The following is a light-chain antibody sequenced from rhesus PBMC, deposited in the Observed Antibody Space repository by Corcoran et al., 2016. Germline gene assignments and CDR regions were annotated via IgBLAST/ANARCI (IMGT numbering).Light chain of an antibody. V-gene: IGKV1S12*01. J-gene: IGKJ4*01. CDR3: QHYYDNP. Sequence: DIQMTQSPSALSASVGDRVTISCRASQNIYSNLAWFQQKPGKAPKPLIFAASTLQTGVPSRFSGSGSGTDFTLTISSLQPVDSAGYYCQHYYDNPFGGGTKVEIE. CDR2: AAS. CDR1: QNIYSN.